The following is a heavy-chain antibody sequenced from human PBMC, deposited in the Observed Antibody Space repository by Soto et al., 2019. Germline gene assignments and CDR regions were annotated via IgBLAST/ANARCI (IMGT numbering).Heavy chain of an antibody. J-gene: IGHJ4*02. D-gene: IGHD3-16*01. CDR3: AREFPYYASSHSYLDY. V-gene: IGHV6-1*01. CDR1: GDSVSGNSAA. CDR2: TYYRSRWYN. Sequence: SQTLSLTCAISGDSVSGNSAAWNWIRQSPSRGLEWLGRTYYRSRWYNDYAVSVKSRITVTPDTSKNQFSLHLNSVTPEDTAVYYCAREFPYYASSHSYLDYWGQGALVTVSS.